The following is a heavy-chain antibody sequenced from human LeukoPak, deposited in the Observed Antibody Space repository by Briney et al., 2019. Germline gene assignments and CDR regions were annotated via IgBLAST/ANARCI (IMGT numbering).Heavy chain of an antibody. CDR3: ARSTVSVITRGAFDI. Sequence: SETLSLTCAVSGDSISSSNWWSWVRQPPGKGLEWIGEIYHSGSTNYNPSLKSRATMSVDNSENHFSLKLSSVTAADTALYYCARSTVSVITRGAFDIWGQGTMVTVSS. D-gene: IGHD3-22*01. V-gene: IGHV4-4*02. J-gene: IGHJ3*02. CDR2: IYHSGST. CDR1: GDSISSSNW.